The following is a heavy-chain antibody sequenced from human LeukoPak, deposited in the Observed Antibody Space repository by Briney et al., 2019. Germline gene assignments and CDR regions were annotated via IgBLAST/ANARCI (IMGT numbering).Heavy chain of an antibody. J-gene: IGHJ5*02. CDR3: ASMIAAAPYNWFDP. Sequence: SETLSLTCTVSGGSISSYYWSWIRQPPGKGLEWIGCIYYSGSTNYNPSLKSRVTISVDTSKNQFSLKLSSVTAADTAVYYCASMIAAAPYNWFDPWGQGTLVTVSS. D-gene: IGHD6-13*01. CDR1: GGSISSYY. CDR2: IYYSGST. V-gene: IGHV4-59*01.